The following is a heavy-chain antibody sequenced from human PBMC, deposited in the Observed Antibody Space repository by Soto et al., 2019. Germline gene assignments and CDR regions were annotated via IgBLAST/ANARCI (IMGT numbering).Heavy chain of an antibody. D-gene: IGHD3-9*01. Sequence: EVQLVESGGVLVQPGRSLRLPCEASGFTFNTFGMNWVRQAPGKGLEWISYISITSTTIHYADSVKGRFAISSDNAKNSLYLQMDSLRVEDTAVYYCARDGAMTGVFDYWGPGTLVTVSS. V-gene: IGHV3-48*01. CDR1: GFTFNTFG. CDR3: ARDGAMTGVFDY. CDR2: ISITSTTI. J-gene: IGHJ4*02.